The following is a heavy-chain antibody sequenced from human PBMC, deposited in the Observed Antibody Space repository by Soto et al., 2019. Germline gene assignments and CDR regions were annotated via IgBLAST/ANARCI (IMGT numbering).Heavy chain of an antibody. V-gene: IGHV1-2*04. CDR3: ARQVVTGPYSFGP. D-gene: IGHD2-21*02. Sequence: ASVKVSCKASGYTFSAYYIHWVRQAPGQGLEWMGWINPKRGGTNYAQKFQGWVTMTRDTSTNTAYMELSRLRSADTAVYYCARQVVTGPYSFGPWGQGTLVTVSS. CDR2: INPKRGGT. J-gene: IGHJ5*02. CDR1: GYTFSAYY.